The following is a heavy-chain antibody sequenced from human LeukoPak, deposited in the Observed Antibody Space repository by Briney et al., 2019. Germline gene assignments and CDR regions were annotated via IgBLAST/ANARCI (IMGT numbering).Heavy chain of an antibody. Sequence: SETLSLTCTVSGASFNSDDQYWNWIRQSPGKGLEWIGSIHPSGMLYNNPSLESRVTMSRDTSKNQFSLNLNSVTAADTAVYFCSRGLDSRKLGYRGQGILVTVSS. CDR2: IHPSGML. V-gene: IGHV4-31*03. CDR1: GASFNSDDQY. J-gene: IGHJ4*02. CDR3: SRGLDSRKLGY. D-gene: IGHD3-22*01.